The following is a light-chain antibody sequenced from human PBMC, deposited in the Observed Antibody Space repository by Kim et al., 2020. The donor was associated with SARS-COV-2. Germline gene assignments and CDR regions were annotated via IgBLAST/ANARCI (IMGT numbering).Light chain of an antibody. CDR3: HSRDNSGDHVL. CDR1: SLRTYY. Sequence: SSELTQDPAVSVALGQTVTITCQGDSLRTYYASWYQQKPGQAPIVVIYGNNKRPSGIPDRFSGSSSGNTASLTVTGAQAVDEADYYCHSRDNSGDHVLFGGGTQLTVL. V-gene: IGLV3-19*01. J-gene: IGLJ2*01. CDR2: GNN.